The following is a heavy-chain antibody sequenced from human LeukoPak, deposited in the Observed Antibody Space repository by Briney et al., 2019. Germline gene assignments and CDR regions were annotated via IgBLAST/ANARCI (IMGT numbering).Heavy chain of an antibody. J-gene: IGHJ4*02. D-gene: IGHD2-8*01. V-gene: IGHV4-38-2*02. CDR3: ARDRDLLGYCTNGVCYKGYDY. CDR1: GYSISSGYY. Sequence: SETLSLTCTVSGYSISSGYYWGWIRQPPGKGLEWIGSIYHSGSTYYNPSLKSRVTISVGTSKNQFSLKLSSVTAADTAVYYCARDRDLLGYCTNGVCYKGYDYWGQGTLVTVSS. CDR2: IYHSGST.